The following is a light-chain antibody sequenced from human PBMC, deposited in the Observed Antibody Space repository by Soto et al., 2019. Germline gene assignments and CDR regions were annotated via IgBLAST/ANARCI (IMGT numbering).Light chain of an antibody. CDR1: QSVSSN. Sequence: EIVMTQSPATLSVSPGGRATLSCRASQSVSSNLAWYQHKPGQTPRLLIYDTSARATGVPARFSGSRSGTEFTLTINSLQSEDFAVYYCQRYNNWPLTFGGGTKVDIK. V-gene: IGKV3-15*01. J-gene: IGKJ4*01. CDR3: QRYNNWPLT. CDR2: DTS.